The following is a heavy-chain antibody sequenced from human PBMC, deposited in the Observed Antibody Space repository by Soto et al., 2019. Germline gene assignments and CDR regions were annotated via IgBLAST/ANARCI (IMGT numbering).Heavy chain of an antibody. CDR1: GYTFTSYG. J-gene: IGHJ4*02. Sequence: QVQLVQSGAEVKKPGASVMVSCKASGYTFTSYGISWVRQAPGQGLEWMGWISAYNGDTNYAQNLQGRVTMTTDTSTSTAYMELRSLRSDDTAVYYCAREPYYYDSSGSRFDYWGQGTLVTVSS. V-gene: IGHV1-18*01. CDR3: AREPYYYDSSGSRFDY. D-gene: IGHD3-22*01. CDR2: ISAYNGDT.